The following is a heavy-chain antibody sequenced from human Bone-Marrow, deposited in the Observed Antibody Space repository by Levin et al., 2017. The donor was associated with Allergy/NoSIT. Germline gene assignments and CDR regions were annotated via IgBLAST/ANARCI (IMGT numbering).Heavy chain of an antibody. D-gene: IGHD6-19*01. J-gene: IGHJ6*02. CDR3: ARERMGWTDGMDV. CDR1: GFTVSSNY. Sequence: GGSLRLSCAASGFTVSSNYMSWVRQAPGKGLEWVSVIYSGGSTYYADSVKGRFTISRDNSKNTLYLQMNSLRAEDTAVYYCARERMGWTDGMDVWGQGTTVTVSS. V-gene: IGHV3-66*01. CDR2: IYSGGST.